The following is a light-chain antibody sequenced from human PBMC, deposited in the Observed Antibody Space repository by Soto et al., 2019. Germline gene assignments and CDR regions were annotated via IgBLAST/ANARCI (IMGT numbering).Light chain of an antibody. V-gene: IGKV3-11*01. Sequence: EIVLTQSPATLSLSPGERATLSCRASPTVGTSLAWFQQRRGQAPRLLINDASKRATGIPGRFSGSGSGTDFTLTISSLEPEDFAVYYCQQRSGWPRTFGGGTRVEI. CDR3: QQRSGWPRT. J-gene: IGKJ4*01. CDR2: DAS. CDR1: PTVGTS.